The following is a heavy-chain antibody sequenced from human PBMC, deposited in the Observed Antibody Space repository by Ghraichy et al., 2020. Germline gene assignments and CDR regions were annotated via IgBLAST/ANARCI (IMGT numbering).Heavy chain of an antibody. CDR1: GGSFSGYY. CDR3: ARDLPWAYGSGSYHNWFDP. J-gene: IGHJ5*02. V-gene: IGHV4-34*01. CDR2: INHSGST. D-gene: IGHD3-10*01. Sequence: SETLSLTCAVYGGSFSGYYWSWIRQPPGKGLEWIGEINHSGSTNYNPSLKSRVTISVDTSKNQFSLKLSSVTAADTAVYYCARDLPWAYGSGSYHNWFDPWGQGTLVTVSS.